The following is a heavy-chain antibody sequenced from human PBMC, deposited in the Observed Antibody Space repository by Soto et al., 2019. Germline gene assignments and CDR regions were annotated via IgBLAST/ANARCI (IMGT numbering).Heavy chain of an antibody. CDR3: ARGPPLRYCSGVCDYGMDV. CDR2: IWNDDSKK. J-gene: IGHJ6*02. D-gene: IGHD2-15*01. Sequence: PGGSLSLSFSGSAFVLVRYVLPGFRQPPARGLGWVAVIWNDDSKKSYEDSMKGRFTIARDNSKNTLYLQMSSLRGDDTAVYYCARGPPLRYCSGVCDYGMDVWGQGTTVTVSS. CDR1: AFVLVRYV. V-gene: IGHV3-33*01.